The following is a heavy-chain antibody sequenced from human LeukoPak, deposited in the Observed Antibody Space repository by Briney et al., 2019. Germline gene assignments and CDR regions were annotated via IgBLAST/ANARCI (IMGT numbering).Heavy chain of an antibody. D-gene: IGHD3-22*01. CDR1: GYTFTGYY. Sequence: GASVKVSCKASGYTFTGYYMHWVRQAPGQGLEWMGWINPNSGGTNYAQKFQGGVTMTRDTSISTAYMELSRLRSDDTAVYYCARGGGYYDSSGYYWWGQGTLVTVSS. CDR3: ARGGGYYDSSGYYW. V-gene: IGHV1-2*02. CDR2: INPNSGGT. J-gene: IGHJ4*02.